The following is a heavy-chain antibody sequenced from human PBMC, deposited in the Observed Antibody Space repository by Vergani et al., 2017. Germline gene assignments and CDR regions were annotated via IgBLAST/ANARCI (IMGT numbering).Heavy chain of an antibody. J-gene: IGHJ6*02. V-gene: IGHV3-30*02. D-gene: IGHD5-12*01. CDR1: GFSFENSG. CDR2: IRGDGSNQ. Sequence: QAQLVESGGGVVQPGGSLRLSCVGSGFSFENSGMHWVRQAPGKGLEWVGLIRGDGSNQYYRDSVKGRFTISRDNSKNTVYLQINGLRGEDTAIYDCAKSLLGIVAGNGMDVWGQGTTVTVFS. CDR3: AKSLLGIVAGNGMDV.